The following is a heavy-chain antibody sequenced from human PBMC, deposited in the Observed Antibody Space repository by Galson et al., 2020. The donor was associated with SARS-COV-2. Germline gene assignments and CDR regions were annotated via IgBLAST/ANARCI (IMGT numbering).Heavy chain of an antibody. CDR3: ARGMEWELLFDY. CDR2: IWYDGSNK. D-gene: IGHD1-26*01. CDR1: GFTFSSYG. Sequence: GGSLRLSCAASGFTFSSYGMHWVRQAPGKGLEWVAVIWYDGSNKYYADSVKGRFTISRDNSKNTLYLQMNSLRAEDTAVYYCARGMEWELLFDYWGQGTLVTVSS. J-gene: IGHJ4*02. V-gene: IGHV3-33*01.